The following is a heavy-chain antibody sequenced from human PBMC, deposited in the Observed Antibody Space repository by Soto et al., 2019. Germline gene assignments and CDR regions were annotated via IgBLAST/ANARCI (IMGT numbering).Heavy chain of an antibody. CDR2: ISSSSSYI. Sequence: LKLSFAASGFTFSGYSMNWVRQAPGKGLEWVSSISSSSSYIYYADSVKGRFTISRDNAKNSLYLQMNSLRAEDTAVYYCARDQTNPLRSSGYGEYWGEGTLV. CDR3: ARDQTNPLRSSGYGEY. CDR1: GFTFSGYS. V-gene: IGHV3-21*01. D-gene: IGHD3-22*01. J-gene: IGHJ4*02.